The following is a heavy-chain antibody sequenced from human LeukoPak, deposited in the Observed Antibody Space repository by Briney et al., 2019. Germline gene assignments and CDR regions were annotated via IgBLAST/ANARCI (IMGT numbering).Heavy chain of an antibody. V-gene: IGHV4-39*01. CDR3: ARVRMTHYYYYGMDV. Sequence: KASETLSLTCTVSGGSISSSSYYWGWIRQPPGKGLEWIGSIYYSGSTYYNPSLKSRVTISVDTSKNQFSLKLSSVTAADTAVYYCARVRMTHYYYYGMDVWGQGTTVTVSS. J-gene: IGHJ6*02. CDR2: IYYSGST. D-gene: IGHD2-15*01. CDR1: GGSISSSSYY.